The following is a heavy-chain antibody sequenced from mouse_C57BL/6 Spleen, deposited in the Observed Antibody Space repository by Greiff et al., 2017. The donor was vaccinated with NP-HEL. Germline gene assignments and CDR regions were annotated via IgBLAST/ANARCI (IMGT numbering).Heavy chain of an antibody. D-gene: IGHD2-12*01. V-gene: IGHV1-80*01. J-gene: IGHJ2*01. Sequence: QVQLQQSGAELVRPGASVKLSCTASGFNIKDYYMHWVKQRPGKGLEWIGQIYPGDGDTNYNGKFKGKATLTADKSSSTAYMQLSSLTSEDSAVYFCARQENYSSYFDYWGQGTTLTVSS. CDR3: ARQENYSSYFDY. CDR1: GFNIKDYY. CDR2: IYPGDGDT.